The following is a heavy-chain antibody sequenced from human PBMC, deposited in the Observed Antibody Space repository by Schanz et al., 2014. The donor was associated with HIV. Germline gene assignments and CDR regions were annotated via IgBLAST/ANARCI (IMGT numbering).Heavy chain of an antibody. D-gene: IGHD3-22*01. CDR1: GYTFTGYY. CDR2: INPTGGTT. J-gene: IGHJ3*02. CDR3: ARDYYDSSAYYPPAWYTFDI. Sequence: QVQLVQSGAEVKKPGASVKVSCKASGYTFTGYYMHWVRQAPGQGLEWMGWINPTGGTTAYAEKFQGRVTMTRDTSTSTVYMELSNLGSGDAAVYFCARDYYDSSAYYPPAWYTFDIWGPGTQVTVSS. V-gene: IGHV1-46*01.